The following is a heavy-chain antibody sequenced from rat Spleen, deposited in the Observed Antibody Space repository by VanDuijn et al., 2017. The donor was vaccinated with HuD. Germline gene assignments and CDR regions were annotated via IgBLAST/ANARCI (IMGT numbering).Heavy chain of an antibody. Sequence: EVQVVETGGGLVQPGRSLKLSCAASGFTFSNYGMAWVRQTPTKGLEWVASISYDGSSTYYRDSVKGRFTISRDNGRSTLYLELDSLRSEDMATYYCVRHDDYWGQGVMVTVSS. CDR3: VRHDDY. CDR2: ISYDGSST. CDR1: GFTFSNYG. J-gene: IGHJ2*01. V-gene: IGHV5-29*01.